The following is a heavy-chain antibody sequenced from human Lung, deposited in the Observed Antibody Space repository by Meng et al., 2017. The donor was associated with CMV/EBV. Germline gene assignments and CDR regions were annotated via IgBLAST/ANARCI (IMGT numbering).Heavy chain of an antibody. Sequence: ESXKISXASSGFTFSIYTMNWVRQAPGQGLEWVSYISNSGSAKYYADSLRGRFTISRDNAKTSLYLQMNSLRADDTAVYYCARSLFDSNDPFDYWGQGTXVTVAS. V-gene: IGHV3-48*04. D-gene: IGHD3-22*01. CDR2: ISNSGSAK. J-gene: IGHJ4*02. CDR3: ARSLFDSNDPFDY. CDR1: GFTFSIYT.